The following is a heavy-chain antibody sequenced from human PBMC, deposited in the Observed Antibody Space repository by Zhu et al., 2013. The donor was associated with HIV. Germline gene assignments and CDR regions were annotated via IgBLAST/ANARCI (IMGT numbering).Heavy chain of an antibody. CDR1: GGTFSSYT. CDR2: IIPILGIA. V-gene: IGHV1-69*02. J-gene: IGHJ4*02. Sequence: QVQLVQSGAEVKKPGSSVKVSCKASGGTFSSYTISWVRQAPGQGLEWMGRIIPILGIANYAQKFQGRVTITADKSTSTAYMELSSLRSEDTAVYYCARLLYPSYSSGWLSYWGQGTLVTVSS. CDR3: ARLLYPSYSSGWLSY. D-gene: IGHD6-19*01.